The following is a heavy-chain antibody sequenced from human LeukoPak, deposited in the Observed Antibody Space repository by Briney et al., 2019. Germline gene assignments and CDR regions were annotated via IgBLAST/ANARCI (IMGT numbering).Heavy chain of an antibody. CDR3: ARGPMISPGGVDY. CDR1: GYTFTGYY. Sequence: ASVKVSCKASGYTFTGYYMHWVRQAPGQGLEWMGWVNPNSGGTNYAQKFQGRVTMTRDTSISTAYMELSRLRSDDTAVYYCARGPMISPGGVDYWGQGTLVTVSS. CDR2: VNPNSGGT. V-gene: IGHV1-2*02. D-gene: IGHD3-22*01. J-gene: IGHJ4*02.